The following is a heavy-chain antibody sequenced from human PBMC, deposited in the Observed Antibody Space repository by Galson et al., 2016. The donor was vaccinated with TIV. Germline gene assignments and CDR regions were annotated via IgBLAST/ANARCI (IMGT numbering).Heavy chain of an antibody. J-gene: IGHJ4*02. CDR2: FDPEVGRT. D-gene: IGHD1-26*01. Sequence: SVKVSCKVSGYSLTEVVMHWVRQAPGKGLEWMGGFDPEVGRTIYAQKLQGRVTMTADTSTDTAYMELGSLRFEDTAVYYCATVAWVPGLSLDNWGQGTLVTVSS. CDR1: GYSLTEVV. CDR3: ATVAWVPGLSLDN. V-gene: IGHV1-24*01.